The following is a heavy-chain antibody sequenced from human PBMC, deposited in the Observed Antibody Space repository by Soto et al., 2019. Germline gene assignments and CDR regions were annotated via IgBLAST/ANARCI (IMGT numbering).Heavy chain of an antibody. D-gene: IGHD5-12*01. J-gene: IGHJ4*02. CDR1: GGSFSGYY. CDR3: ARGPRGMATTDY. CDR2: INHSGST. V-gene: IGHV4-34*01. Sequence: QVQLQQWGAGLLKPSEPLSLTCAVYGGSFSGYYWSWIRQPPGKGLEWIGEINHSGSTNYNPSLKSRVTISVDTSKNQFSLKLSSVTAADTAVYYCARGPRGMATTDYWGQGTLVTVSS.